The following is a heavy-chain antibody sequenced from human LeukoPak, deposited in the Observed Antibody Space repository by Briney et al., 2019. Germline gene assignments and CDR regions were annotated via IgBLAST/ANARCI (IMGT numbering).Heavy chain of an antibody. D-gene: IGHD3-3*01. CDR1: GFTFTSYD. CDR3: ARGLFGVVIPPDY. Sequence: ASVKVSCKASGFTFTSYDINWVRQASGQGLEWMGWMNPNSGGTNYAQKFQGRVTMTRDTSISTAYMELSRLRSDDTAVYYCARGLFGVVIPPDYWGQGTLVTVSS. J-gene: IGHJ4*02. CDR2: MNPNSGGT. V-gene: IGHV1-2*02.